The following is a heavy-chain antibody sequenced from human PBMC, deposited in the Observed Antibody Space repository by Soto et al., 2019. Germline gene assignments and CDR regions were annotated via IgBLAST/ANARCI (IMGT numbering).Heavy chain of an antibody. J-gene: IGHJ5*02. CDR2: ISAYNGNT. Sequence: QVQLVQSGAEVKKPGASVKVSCKASGYTFTSYGISWVRQTPGQGLEWMEWISAYNGNTNYAQKLQGRVTMTPDTATSRACMELSSPRSDDTAVYYYARATYNWNALGPWGQGTLVTVSS. D-gene: IGHD1-20*01. CDR3: ARATYNWNALGP. V-gene: IGHV1-18*01. CDR1: GYTFTSYG.